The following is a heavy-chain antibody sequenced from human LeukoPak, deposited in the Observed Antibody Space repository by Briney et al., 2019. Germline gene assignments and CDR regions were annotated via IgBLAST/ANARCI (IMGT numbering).Heavy chain of an antibody. V-gene: IGHV3-73*01. J-gene: IGHJ4*02. CDR2: IRSKANSYAT. CDR1: GFTFSGSA. D-gene: IGHD3-3*01. CDR3: TRLLFGSFDY. Sequence: GGSLRLSCAASGFTFSGSAMHWVRQASGKGLEWVGRIRSKANSYATAYAASVKGRFTISRDDSKNTAYLQMNSPKTEDTAVYYCTRLLFGSFDYWGQGTLVTVSS.